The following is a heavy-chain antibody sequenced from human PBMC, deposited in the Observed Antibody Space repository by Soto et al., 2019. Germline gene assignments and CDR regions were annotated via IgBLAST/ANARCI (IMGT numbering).Heavy chain of an antibody. CDR1: GGSISSYDYY. D-gene: IGHD3-10*01. Sequence: PSETLSLTCTVSGGSISSYDYYWSWIRQPPGKGLECIGYIYYSGSTYYNPSLKSRVTISVDTSKNQFSLKLSSVTAADTAVYYCARTLRRGPPFEYWGQGTLVTVS. J-gene: IGHJ4*02. CDR3: ARTLRRGPPFEY. CDR2: IYYSGST. V-gene: IGHV4-30-4*01.